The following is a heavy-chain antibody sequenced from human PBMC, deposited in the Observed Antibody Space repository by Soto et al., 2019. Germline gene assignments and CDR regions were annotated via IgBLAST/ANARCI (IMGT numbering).Heavy chain of an antibody. CDR2: IIPIFGTA. J-gene: IGHJ6*02. D-gene: IGHD3-9*01. CDR1: GGTFSSYA. V-gene: IGHV1-69*01. Sequence: QVQLVQSGAEVKKPGSSVKVSCKASGGTFSSYAISWVRQAPGQGLEWMGGIIPIFGTANYAQKFQGRVTITADESTSTAYMELRSLRSEDTAVYYCARGILTGYQYYYYYGMDVWGQGTTVTVSS. CDR3: ARGILTGYQYYYYYGMDV.